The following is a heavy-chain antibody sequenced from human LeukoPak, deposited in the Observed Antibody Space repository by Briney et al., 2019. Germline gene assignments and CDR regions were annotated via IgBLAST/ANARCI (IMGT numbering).Heavy chain of an antibody. J-gene: IGHJ4*02. CDR2: IYYSGNT. CDR3: ARNQGGSYGEGFDY. V-gene: IGHV4-30-4*01. D-gene: IGHD1-26*01. Sequence: PSETLSLTCSVSGGSIRSYYWSWIRQPPGKGLEWIGYIYYSGNTYYNPSLKSRVTISVDTSKNQFSLKLSSVTAADTAVYYCARNQGGSYGEGFDYWGQGTLVTVSS. CDR1: GGSIRSYY.